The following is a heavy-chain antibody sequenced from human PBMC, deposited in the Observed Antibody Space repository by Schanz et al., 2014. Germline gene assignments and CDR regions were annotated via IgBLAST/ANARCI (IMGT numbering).Heavy chain of an antibody. V-gene: IGHV3-23*04. Sequence: EVQLVESGGGLIQPGGSLRLSCAASGFAFSSYSMNWLRQAPGKGLEWVSVISASGGDTYYADSVKGRFTISRDNAKNTLYLQMNTLRAEDTAVYYCARKMKLGVYGGKGHDSLDIWGQGTMVTVSS. D-gene: IGHD4-17*01. CDR1: GFAFSSYS. J-gene: IGHJ3*02. CDR3: ARKMKLGVYGGKGHDSLDI. CDR2: ISASGGDT.